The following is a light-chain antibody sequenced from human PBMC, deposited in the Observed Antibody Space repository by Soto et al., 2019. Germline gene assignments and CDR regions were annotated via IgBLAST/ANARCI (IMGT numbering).Light chain of an antibody. V-gene: IGLV2-14*01. CDR1: SSDVGGYDY. CDR2: EVT. Sequence: QSALTQPASVSGSPGQSIAISCTGTSSDVGGYDYVSWYQQQPDKAPKLMIYEVTQRPSGVSNRFSGSKSGNTASLTISGLQAEDEADYYCSSHTSGSTRVFGTGTKV. CDR3: SSHTSGSTRV. J-gene: IGLJ1*01.